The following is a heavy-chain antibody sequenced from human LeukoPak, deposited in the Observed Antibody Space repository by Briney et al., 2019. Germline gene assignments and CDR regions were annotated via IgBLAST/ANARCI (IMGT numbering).Heavy chain of an antibody. CDR3: ARDKWELLDTFDI. V-gene: IGHV4-34*01. CDR1: GGSFSGYY. CDR2: INHSGST. D-gene: IGHD1-26*01. Sequence: SETLSLTCAVYGGSFSGYYWSWIRQPPGKGLEWIGEINHSGSTNYNPSLKSRVTISVDTSKNQFSLKLSSVTAADTAVYYCARDKWELLDTFDIWGQGTMVTVSS. J-gene: IGHJ3*02.